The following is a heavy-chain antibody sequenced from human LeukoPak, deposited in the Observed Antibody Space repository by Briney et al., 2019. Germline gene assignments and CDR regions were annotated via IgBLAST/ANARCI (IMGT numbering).Heavy chain of an antibody. CDR1: GYSFTSYW. Sequence: GESLRISCKGSGYSFTSYWISWVRQMPGKGLEWMGRIDPSDSYTNYSPSFQGHVTISADKSISTAYLQWSSLKASDTAMYYCARHFPPYCSGGSCYSVAPDYWGQGTLVTSST. V-gene: IGHV5-10-1*01. CDR2: IDPSDSYT. J-gene: IGHJ4*02. D-gene: IGHD2-15*01. CDR3: ARHFPPYCSGGSCYSVAPDY.